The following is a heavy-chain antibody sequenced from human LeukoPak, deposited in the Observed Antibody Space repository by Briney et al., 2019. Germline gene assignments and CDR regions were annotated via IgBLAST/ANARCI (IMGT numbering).Heavy chain of an antibody. D-gene: IGHD3-9*01. Sequence: ASVKVSCKASGYTFTGYYMHWVRQAPGQGLEWMGWINPNSGGTNYAQKFQGRVTMTRDTSISTAYMELSRLRSDDTAVYYCARDRPYYDILTGYYYYMDVWGKGTTVTVSS. CDR1: GYTFTGYY. CDR3: ARDRPYYDILTGYYYYMDV. V-gene: IGHV1-2*02. J-gene: IGHJ6*03. CDR2: INPNSGGT.